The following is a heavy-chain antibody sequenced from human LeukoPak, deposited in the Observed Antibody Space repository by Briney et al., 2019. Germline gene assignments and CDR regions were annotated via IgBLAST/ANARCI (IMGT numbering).Heavy chain of an antibody. CDR1: GFIFSSYS. CDR2: IYSDNT. J-gene: IGHJ3*01. V-gene: IGHV3-53*01. CDR3: ARSSLFQDHAFDF. Sequence: GGSLRLSCAASGFIFSSYSMNWVRQAPGKGLEWVSFIYSDNTHYSDSVKGRFTISRDNSKNTLYLQMNSLRAEDTALFYCARSSLFQDHAFDFWGQGTMVTVSS. D-gene: IGHD3-16*02.